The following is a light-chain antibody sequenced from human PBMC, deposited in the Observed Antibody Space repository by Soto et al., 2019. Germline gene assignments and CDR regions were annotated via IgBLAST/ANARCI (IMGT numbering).Light chain of an antibody. V-gene: IGKV3-11*01. CDR1: QSVSTY. CDR3: QQRTNRRAIT. CDR2: DAS. Sequence: EIVLTQSPATLSLSPGERASLSCRASQSVSTYLAWYQHKPGQAPKLLISDASVRATGIPARFSGSGSGTDFTLTISSLEPEDFAVYYCQQRTNRRAITFGPGTKVEIK. J-gene: IGKJ3*01.